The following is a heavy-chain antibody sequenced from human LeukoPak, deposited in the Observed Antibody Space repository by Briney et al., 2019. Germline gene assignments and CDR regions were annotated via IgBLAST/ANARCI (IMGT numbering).Heavy chain of an antibody. CDR3: ARGYSSSSGSVWFDP. D-gene: IGHD6-6*01. J-gene: IGHJ5*02. CDR2: INSNSGGT. CDR1: GYTFAVYY. V-gene: IGHV1-2*02. Sequence: ASVKVSCKASGYTFAVYYIHWVRQAPGQGLEWMGWINSNSGGTNYAQKFQGRVTMTRDTSITTAYMELSRLTSDDTAVYYCARGYSSSSGSVWFDPWGLGTLVTVSS.